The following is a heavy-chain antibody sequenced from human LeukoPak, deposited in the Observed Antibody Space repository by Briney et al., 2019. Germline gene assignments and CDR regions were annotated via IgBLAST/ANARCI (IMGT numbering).Heavy chain of an antibody. Sequence: PGGSLRLSCAASGLTFSTYVMNWFRQAPGKGLEWVSTISVGAEYIFYADSVKGRLTISRDDSNNALYLQMHSLRAEDTALYYCASGPPFLKYFEYWGQGTLVTVSS. D-gene: IGHD3-3*01. CDR1: GLTFSTYV. CDR3: ASGPPFLKYFEY. V-gene: IGHV3-23*01. CDR2: ISVGAEYI. J-gene: IGHJ4*02.